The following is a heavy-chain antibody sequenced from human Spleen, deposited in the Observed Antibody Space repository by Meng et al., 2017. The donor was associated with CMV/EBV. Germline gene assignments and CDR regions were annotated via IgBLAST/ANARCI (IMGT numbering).Heavy chain of an antibody. J-gene: IGHJ5*02. CDR1: SGHYR. V-gene: IGHV4-30-4*08. Sequence: SGHYRCSWIRLPPGMDLQWIGYIHYSGSTYYTPSLKSRVPISEDTSKNQFSLQLSSVTAADTSVYDCARSEGGYCSSPSCSNWFDPWGQGTLVTVSS. CDR3: ARSEGGYCSSPSCSNWFDP. D-gene: IGHD2-2*01. CDR2: IHYSGST.